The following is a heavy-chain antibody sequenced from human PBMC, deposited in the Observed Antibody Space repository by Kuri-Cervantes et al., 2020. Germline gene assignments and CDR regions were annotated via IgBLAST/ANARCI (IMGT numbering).Heavy chain of an antibody. CDR3: ARTTRIQLWLMDV. V-gene: IGHV3-11*01. CDR2: ISSSGSTI. J-gene: IGHJ6*02. D-gene: IGHD5-18*01. CDR1: GFTFSDYY. Sequence: GGSLRLSCAASGFTFSDYYMSWIRQAPGKGLEWVSYISSSGSTIYYADSVKGRFTISRDNAKNSLYLQMNSLRAEDTAVYYCARTTRIQLWLMDVWGQGTTVTVSS.